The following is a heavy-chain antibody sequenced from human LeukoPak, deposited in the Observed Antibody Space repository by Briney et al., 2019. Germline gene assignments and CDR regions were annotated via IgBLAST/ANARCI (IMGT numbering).Heavy chain of an antibody. CDR2: ISYDGSNK. CDR3: AKAPLGRCTGAICYSFDY. J-gene: IGHJ4*02. CDR1: GFTFSSSA. Sequence: GGSLRLSCAASGFTFSSSAMHWVRQAPGKGREWVAVISYDGSNKYYADSVKGRFTISRDNSKNTLYLQMNSLRAEDAAVYYCAKAPLGRCTGAICYSFDYWGQGTLVTVSS. V-gene: IGHV3-30*04. D-gene: IGHD2-8*02.